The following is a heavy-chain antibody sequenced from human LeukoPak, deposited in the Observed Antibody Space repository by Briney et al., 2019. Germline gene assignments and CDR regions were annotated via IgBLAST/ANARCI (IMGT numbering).Heavy chain of an antibody. Sequence: SETLSLTCTVSGDSISGSRYYWGWIRQPPGKGLEWIGSIYYSGSTYFKPSLKSRVTISVDTSKNQFSLKLSSVTAADTAVYYCARGTPNPSYCSGGSCYNVPTYYFDYWGQGTLVTVSS. CDR1: GDSISGSRYY. CDR2: IYYSGST. D-gene: IGHD2-15*01. V-gene: IGHV4-39*07. J-gene: IGHJ4*02. CDR3: ARGTPNPSYCSGGSCYNVPTYYFDY.